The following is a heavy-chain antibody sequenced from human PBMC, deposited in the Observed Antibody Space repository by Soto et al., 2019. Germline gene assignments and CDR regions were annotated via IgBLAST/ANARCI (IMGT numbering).Heavy chain of an antibody. CDR1: GGSISSYY. D-gene: IGHD2-2*01. J-gene: IGHJ3*02. CDR2: IYYSGST. Sequence: SEILSLTCTVSGGSISSYYWSWIRQPPGKGLEWIGYIYYSGSTNYNPSLKSRVTISVDTSKNQFSLKLSSVTAADTAVYYCARVGGVVPAASDAFDIWGQGTMVTVSS. V-gene: IGHV4-59*01. CDR3: ARVGGVVPAASDAFDI.